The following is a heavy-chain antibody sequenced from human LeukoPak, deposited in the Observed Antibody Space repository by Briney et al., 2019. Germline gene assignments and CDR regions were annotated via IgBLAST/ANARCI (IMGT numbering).Heavy chain of an antibody. CDR2: ISSSSSTI. D-gene: IGHD2-15*01. Sequence: GGSLRLSCAASGFTFSDYYMNWIRQSPGKALEWVSYISSSSSTIYYADSVKDRFTISRDNAENSLSLQMNSLRAEDTAVYYCARGRYCSGGSCYPVFDYWGQGTLVTVSS. V-gene: IGHV3-11*01. CDR1: GFTFSDYY. J-gene: IGHJ4*02. CDR3: ARGRYCSGGSCYPVFDY.